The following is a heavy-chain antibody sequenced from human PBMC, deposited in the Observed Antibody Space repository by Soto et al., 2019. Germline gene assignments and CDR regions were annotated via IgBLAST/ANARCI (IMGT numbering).Heavy chain of an antibody. CDR3: ARDGYHYDSSGYPH. Sequence: SETLSLTCTVSGGSVSSGSYYWSWIRQPPGKGLEWIGYIYYSGSTNYNPSLKSRVTISVDTSKNQFSLKLSSVTAADTAVYYCARDGYHYDSSGYPHWGQATLVTVSS. CDR1: GGSVSSGSYY. D-gene: IGHD3-22*01. J-gene: IGHJ4*02. V-gene: IGHV4-61*01. CDR2: IYYSGST.